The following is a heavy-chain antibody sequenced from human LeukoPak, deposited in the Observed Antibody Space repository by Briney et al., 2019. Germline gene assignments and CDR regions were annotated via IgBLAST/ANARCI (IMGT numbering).Heavy chain of an antibody. CDR2: IIPIFGTA. CDR1: GGTFISYA. CDR3: ARSEYSNPYYYYGMDV. Sequence: ASVKVSCKASGGTFISYAISWVRQAPGQGLEWMGGIIPIFGTANYAQKFQGRVTITADESTSTAYMELSSLRSEDTAVYYCARSEYSNPYYYYGMDVWGQGTTVTVSS. D-gene: IGHD4-11*01. J-gene: IGHJ6*02. V-gene: IGHV1-69*13.